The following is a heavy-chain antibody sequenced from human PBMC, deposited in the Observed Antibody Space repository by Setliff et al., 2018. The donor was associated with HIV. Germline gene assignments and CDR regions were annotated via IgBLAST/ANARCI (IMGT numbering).Heavy chain of an antibody. CDR1: GGSFSNYY. D-gene: IGHD5-12*01. CDR2: LSPSGST. V-gene: IGHV4-34*01. CDR3: ARWGDGYNSYDS. Sequence: SETLSLTCTVYGGSFSNYYTNWIRQPPGKGLEWIGELSPSGSTNFNPSLKSRVIISVDTSKSQFSLNLSSVTAADTAVYYCARWGDGYNSYDSWGQGTLVTVSS. J-gene: IGHJ4*02.